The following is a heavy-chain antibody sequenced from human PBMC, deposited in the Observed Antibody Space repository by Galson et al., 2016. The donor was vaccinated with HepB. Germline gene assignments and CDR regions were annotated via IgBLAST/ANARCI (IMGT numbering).Heavy chain of an antibody. CDR3: ARDKRYCSGDSCQRGMDV. J-gene: IGHJ6*02. V-gene: IGHV1-46*01. Sequence: SVKVSCKASGYTFTTYYIHWVRQAPGQGLEWMGIINPSGGSTTYAQKFQGRVTMTRDSSTSSVYMELNRLRSEDTAVYYCARDKRYCSGDSCQRGMDVWGQGTTVTVSS. CDR2: INPSGGST. D-gene: IGHD2-15*01. CDR1: GYTFTTYY.